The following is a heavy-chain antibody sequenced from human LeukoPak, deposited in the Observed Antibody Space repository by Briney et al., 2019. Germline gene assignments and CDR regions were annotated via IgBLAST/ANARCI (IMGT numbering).Heavy chain of an antibody. J-gene: IGHJ6*02. V-gene: IGHV4-31*03. Sequence: PSETLSLTCTVSGGSISSGGYYWSWIRQHPGKGLEWIGYIYYSGSTYYNPSLKSRVTISVDTSKNQFSLKLSSVTAADTAVYYCARAGDYGYYYYGMDVWGQGTTVTVSS. CDR2: IYYSGST. D-gene: IGHD4-17*01. CDR3: ARAGDYGYYYYGMDV. CDR1: GGSISSGGYY.